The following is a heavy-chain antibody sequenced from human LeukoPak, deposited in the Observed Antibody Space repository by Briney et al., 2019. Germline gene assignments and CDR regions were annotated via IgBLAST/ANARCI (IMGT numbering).Heavy chain of an antibody. CDR3: AGGTLYYDFWSGYFGY. V-gene: IGHV4-34*01. D-gene: IGHD3-3*01. CDR2: INHSGST. CDR1: GGSFSGYY. Sequence: SETLSLTCAVYGGSFSGYYWSWIRQPPGKGLEWIGEINHSGSTNYNPSLKSRVTISVDTSKNQFSLKLSSVTAADTAVYYCAGGTLYYDFWSGYFGYWGQGTLVTVSS. J-gene: IGHJ4*02.